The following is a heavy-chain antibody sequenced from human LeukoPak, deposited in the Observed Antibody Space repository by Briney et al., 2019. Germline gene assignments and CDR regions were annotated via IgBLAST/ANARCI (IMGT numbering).Heavy chain of an antibody. J-gene: IGHJ4*02. V-gene: IGHV4-38-2*02. CDR1: GYSISSGYY. D-gene: IGHD6-19*01. Sequence: PSETLSLTCTVSGYSISSGYYWGWIRQPPGKGLEWIGSIYYSGSTYYNPSLKSRVTISVDTPKNQFSLKLSSVTAADTAVYYCARDVPTVAANGAPIDYWGQGTLVTVSS. CDR2: IYYSGST. CDR3: ARDVPTVAANGAPIDY.